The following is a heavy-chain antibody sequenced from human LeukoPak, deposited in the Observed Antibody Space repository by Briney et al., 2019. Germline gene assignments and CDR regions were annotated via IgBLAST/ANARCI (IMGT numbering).Heavy chain of an antibody. CDR2: ISGSGGST. CDR1: GFTFSSYA. Sequence: GGSLRFSCAASGFTFSSYAMSWVRQAPGKGLEWVSAISGSGGSTYYADSVKGRFTISRDNSKNTLYLQMNSLRAEDTAVYYCAKSGENYYDSSGYFYWGQGTLVTVSS. J-gene: IGHJ4*02. CDR3: AKSGENYYDSSGYFY. D-gene: IGHD3-22*01. V-gene: IGHV3-23*01.